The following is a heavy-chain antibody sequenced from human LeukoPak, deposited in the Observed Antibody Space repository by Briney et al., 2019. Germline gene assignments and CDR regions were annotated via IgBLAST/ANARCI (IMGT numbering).Heavy chain of an antibody. Sequence: PGGSLRLSCSASGFTFRTYAMHWVRQAPGKGLESVSAITDDGKSKYYADSVKGRFAISRDSSKNTLFLQMSSLTAEDTAVYYCVKHEWGTVIRGARDFDFWGQGSLVTVSS. CDR2: ITDDGKSK. J-gene: IGHJ4*02. V-gene: IGHV3-64D*06. D-gene: IGHD3-10*01. CDR1: GFTFRTYA. CDR3: VKHEWGTVIRGARDFDF.